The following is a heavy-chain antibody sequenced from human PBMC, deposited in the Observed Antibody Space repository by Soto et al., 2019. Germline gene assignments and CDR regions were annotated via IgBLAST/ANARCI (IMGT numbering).Heavy chain of an antibody. CDR2: IYYSGST. V-gene: IGHV4-39*01. CDR3: ARTYPYYFDY. J-gene: IGHJ4*02. CDR1: GGSISSSSYY. Sequence: ETLSLTCTVSGGSISSSSYYWGWIRQPPGKGLEWIGSIYYSGSTYYNPSLKSRVTISVDTSKNQFSLKLSSVTAADTAVYYCARTYPYYFDYWGQGTLVTVSS.